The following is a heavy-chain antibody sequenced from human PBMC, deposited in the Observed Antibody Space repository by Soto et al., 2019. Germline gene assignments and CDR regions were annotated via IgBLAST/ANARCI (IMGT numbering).Heavy chain of an antibody. CDR1: GYTFTSYY. V-gene: IGHV1-46*01. CDR2: INPSGGST. J-gene: IGHJ6*02. Sequence: ASVKVSCKASGYTFTSYYMHWVRQAPGQGLEWMGIINPSGGSTSYAQKFQGRVTMTRDTSTSTVYMELSSPRSDDTAVYYCARGPAWGVPAAMTYYYYGMDVWGQGTTVTVSS. D-gene: IGHD2-2*01. CDR3: ARGPAWGVPAAMTYYYYGMDV.